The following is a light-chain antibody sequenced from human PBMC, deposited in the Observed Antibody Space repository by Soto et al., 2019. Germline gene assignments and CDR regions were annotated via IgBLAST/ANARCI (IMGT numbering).Light chain of an antibody. CDR2: GAS. Sequence: EVVLSRSSGSLYLSPGERATLSCRASQSISSSYLAWYQQKPGQAPRLLIYGASSRATGIPDRFSGSGSGTDFTLTISRLEPEDFAVYYCQQYGSLPFTLVPGTKVDIK. J-gene: IGKJ3*01. V-gene: IGKV3-20*01. CDR3: QQYGSLPFT. CDR1: QSISSSY.